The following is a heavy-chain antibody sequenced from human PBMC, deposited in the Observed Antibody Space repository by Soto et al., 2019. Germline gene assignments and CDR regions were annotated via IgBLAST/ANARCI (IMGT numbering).Heavy chain of an antibody. CDR2: INPSGGST. V-gene: IGHV1-46*01. J-gene: IGHJ4*02. CDR1: GYPFTSYY. CDR3: AREAITPWGFDY. D-gene: IGHD1-20*01. Sequence: QVQLVQSGAEVKKPGASVKVSCKASGYPFTSYYMHWVRQAPRQGLEWMGIINPSGGSTRYAQKFQGGVTMTKDTYTSTEDMELSSRRAGDTAVDYCAREAITPWGFDYWGQGILIIVSS.